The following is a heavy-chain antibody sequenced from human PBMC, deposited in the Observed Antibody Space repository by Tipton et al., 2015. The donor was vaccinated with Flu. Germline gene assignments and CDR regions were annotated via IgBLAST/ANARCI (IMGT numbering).Heavy chain of an antibody. CDR1: GDSISSDYY. J-gene: IGHJ4*01. D-gene: IGHD2-2*01. V-gene: IGHV4-38-2*02. CDR2: IFHTGNT. Sequence: TLSLTCTISGDSISSDYYWGWIRQPPGKGLEWIGNIFHTGNTYYNPSLKSRVIISVDRSKNQFSLKLTSVTAADTAVYYCARDPSLGMPDYFDYWGHGILVTASS. CDR3: ARDPSLGMPDYFDY.